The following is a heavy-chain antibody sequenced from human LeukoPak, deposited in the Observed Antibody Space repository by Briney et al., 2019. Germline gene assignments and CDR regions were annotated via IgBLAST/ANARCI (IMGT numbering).Heavy chain of an antibody. V-gene: IGHV3-66*01. CDR3: VYYYGSGSYSDY. Sequence: GGSLRLSCAASGFTVSSNYISWVRQAPGKGLEWVSVIYSGGSTYYADSVKGRFTISRDNSKNTLYLQMNSLRAEDTAVYYCVYYYGSGSYSDYWGQGTLVTVSS. CDR1: GFTVSSNY. CDR2: IYSGGST. J-gene: IGHJ4*02. D-gene: IGHD3-10*01.